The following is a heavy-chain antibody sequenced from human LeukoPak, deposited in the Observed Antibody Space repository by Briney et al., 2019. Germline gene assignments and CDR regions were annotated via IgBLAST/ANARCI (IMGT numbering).Heavy chain of an antibody. V-gene: IGHV4-39*01. Sequence: SETLSLTCTVSGVSISSTSYCWGWIRQPPGKGLEWIGSIYYSGRTYYNPSLKSRLTMSVDTPKNQFSLKLSSVTAADTAVYYCAQSLGASTWFGNWFDPWGQGTLVTVSS. J-gene: IGHJ5*02. CDR3: AQSLGASTWFGNWFDP. CDR2: IYYSGRT. CDR1: GVSISSTSYC. D-gene: IGHD3-10*01.